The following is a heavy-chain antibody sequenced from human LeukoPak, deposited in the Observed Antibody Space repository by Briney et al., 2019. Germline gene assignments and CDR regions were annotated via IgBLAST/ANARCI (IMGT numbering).Heavy chain of an antibody. CDR2: LDPDDGKT. D-gene: IGHD3-10*01. J-gene: IGHJ3*02. V-gene: IGHV1-24*01. CDR3: ARLFYYGSGSIDAFDS. CDR1: GYSLSDLS. Sequence: GASVKVSCKVSGYSLSDLSMHWVRQAPGKGLEWMGGLDPDDGKTIYAQKVQGRVTMTTDGSTDTAYMELSSLRSEDKAFYYCARLFYYGSGSIDAFDSWGLATMVTVSS.